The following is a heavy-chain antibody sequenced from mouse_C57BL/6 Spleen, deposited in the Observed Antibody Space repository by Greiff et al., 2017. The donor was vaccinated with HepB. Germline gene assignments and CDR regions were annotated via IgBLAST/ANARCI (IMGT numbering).Heavy chain of an antibody. CDR1: GYTFTSYA. CDR3: ERRITTVVFDY. CDR2: IYPRDGST. V-gene: IGHV1-85*01. D-gene: IGHD1-1*01. J-gene: IGHJ2*01. Sequence: VQLQQSGPELVKPGASVKLSCKASGYTFTSYALNWVKQRPGQGLEWIGWIYPRDGSTKYNEKFKGKATLTVDTSSSTAYMELHSLTSEDSAVYICERRITTVVFDYWGKGTTLTVSS.